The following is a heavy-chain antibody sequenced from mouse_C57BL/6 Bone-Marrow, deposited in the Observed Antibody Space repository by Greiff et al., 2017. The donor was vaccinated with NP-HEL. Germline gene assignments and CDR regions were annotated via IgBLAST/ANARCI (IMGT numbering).Heavy chain of an antibody. Sequence: EVKVVESGGGLVQPGGSLKLSCAASGFTFSDYYMYWVRQTPEKRLEWVAYISNGGGSTYYPDTVKGRFTISRDNAKNTLYLQMRRLKSEDTAMYYCARPLWLRRGGAWFAYWGQGTLVTVSA. D-gene: IGHD2-2*01. CDR2: ISNGGGST. V-gene: IGHV5-12*01. J-gene: IGHJ3*01. CDR3: ARPLWLRRGGAWFAY. CDR1: GFTFSDYY.